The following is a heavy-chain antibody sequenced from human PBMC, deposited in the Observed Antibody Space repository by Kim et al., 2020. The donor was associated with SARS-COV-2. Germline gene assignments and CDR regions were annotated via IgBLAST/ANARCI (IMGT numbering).Heavy chain of an antibody. CDR3: ARSVVPAAIGGLRY. V-gene: IGHV1-3*01. CDR1: GYTFTSYA. J-gene: IGHJ4*02. D-gene: IGHD2-2*02. CDR2: INAGNGNT. Sequence: ASVKVSCKASGYTFTSYAMHWVRQAPGQRLEWMGWINAGNGNTKYSQKFQGRVTITRDTSASTAYMELSSLRSEDTAVYYCARSVVPAAIGGLRYWGQGTLGTVSS.